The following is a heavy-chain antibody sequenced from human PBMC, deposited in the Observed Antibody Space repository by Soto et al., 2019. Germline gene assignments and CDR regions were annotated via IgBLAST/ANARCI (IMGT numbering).Heavy chain of an antibody. J-gene: IGHJ4*02. CDR1: GFTFSSYG. D-gene: IGHD1-26*01. CDR3: AKVVVSGSYHFDY. V-gene: IGHV3-30*18. Sequence: LRLSCAASGFTFSSYGMHWVRQAPGKGLEWVAVISYDGSNKYYADSVKGRFTISRDNSKNTPYLQMNSLRAEDTAVYYCAKVVVSGSYHFDYWGQGTLVTVSS. CDR2: ISYDGSNK.